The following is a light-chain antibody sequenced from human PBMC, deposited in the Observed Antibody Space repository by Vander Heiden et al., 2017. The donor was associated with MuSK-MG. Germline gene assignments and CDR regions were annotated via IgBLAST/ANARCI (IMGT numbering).Light chain of an antibody. CDR1: QSISSY. J-gene: IGKJ2*01. Sequence: DIQMTQSPSSLSASVGDRVTITCRASQSISSYLNWYQQKPGKAPKLLIYAASSLQSGVASRFSGSGCGTDFTLTISSRQPEDFATYYCQQSYSNPPENTFGQGTKLEIK. V-gene: IGKV1-39*01. CDR3: QQSYSNPPENT. CDR2: AAS.